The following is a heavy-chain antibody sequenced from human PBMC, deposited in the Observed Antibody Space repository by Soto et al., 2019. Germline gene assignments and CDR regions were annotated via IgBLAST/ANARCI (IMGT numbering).Heavy chain of an antibody. Sequence: EVQLVESGGGLVKPGGSLRLSCAASGFTFSNYAMNWVRQAPGEGLEWVSSISSSSTYIYYADSIQGRFTISRDNARDSLSLQLNSLRAEDTAVYYCASGYRGVPSQYEVNDAFDIWGQGTVVTVSS. CDR2: ISSSSTYI. CDR1: GFTFSNYA. V-gene: IGHV3-21*01. J-gene: IGHJ3*02. CDR3: ASGYRGVPSQYEVNDAFDI. D-gene: IGHD3-10*01.